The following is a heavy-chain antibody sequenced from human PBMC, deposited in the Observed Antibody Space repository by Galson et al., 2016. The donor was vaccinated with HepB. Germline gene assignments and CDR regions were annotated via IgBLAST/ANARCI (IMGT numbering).Heavy chain of an antibody. CDR3: ARGLLGSGFCWVIDL. CDR1: GFTFSSYA. Sequence: SLRLSCAASGFTFSSYAMSWVRQAPGKGLEWLSYMSSSDSTTYYADSVKGRFTISRDNAKDSLYLQLNRLRVEDTAIYYCARGLLGSGFCWVIDLWGQGTLVTVPS. CDR2: MSSSDSTT. J-gene: IGHJ5*02. D-gene: IGHD6-19*01. V-gene: IGHV3-48*03.